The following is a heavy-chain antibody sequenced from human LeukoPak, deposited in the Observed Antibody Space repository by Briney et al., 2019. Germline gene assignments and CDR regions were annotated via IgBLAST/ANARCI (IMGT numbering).Heavy chain of an antibody. Sequence: PGGSLRLSCAASGFTFRSDGMHWVRQAPGKGLEWVTFIGYDGNTKYYVDSVKGRFTISRDNSKNTLYLQTNSLRVEDTAVYYCAKDRATNWSLDYWGQGTLVIVSS. CDR2: IGYDGNTK. V-gene: IGHV3-30*02. J-gene: IGHJ4*02. D-gene: IGHD1-1*01. CDR1: GFTFRSDG. CDR3: AKDRATNWSLDY.